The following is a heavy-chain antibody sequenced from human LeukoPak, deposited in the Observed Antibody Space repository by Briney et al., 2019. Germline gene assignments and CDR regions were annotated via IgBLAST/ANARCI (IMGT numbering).Heavy chain of an antibody. D-gene: IGHD3-9*01. CDR3: ARDVVTDYYWWFDP. CDR1: GYTFSNYA. CDR2: ISPKSGRG. J-gene: IGHJ5*02. V-gene: IGHV1-18*04. Sequence: ASVKVSCKASGYTFSNYAISWVRQAPGQGLEWMGWISPKSGRGSYANNFQGRVTMTTDTSTSTVYMELTGLTSDDTAVYYCARDVVTDYYWWFDPWGQGTLVTVSS.